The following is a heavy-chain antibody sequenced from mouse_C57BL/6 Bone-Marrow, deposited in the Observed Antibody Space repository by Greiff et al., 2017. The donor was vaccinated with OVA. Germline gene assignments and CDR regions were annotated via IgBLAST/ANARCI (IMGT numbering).Heavy chain of an antibody. J-gene: IGHJ3*01. CDR2: ISSGSSTI. CDR1: GFTFSDYG. V-gene: IGHV5-17*01. CDR3: ARRHGYDVAWFAY. Sequence: EVKLVESGGGLVKPGGSLKLSCAASGFTFSDYGMHWVRQAPEKGLEWVAYISSGSSTIYYADTVKGRFPISRDNAKNTLFLQMTSLRSEDTAMYYCARRHGYDVAWFAYWGQGTLVTVSA. D-gene: IGHD2-2*01.